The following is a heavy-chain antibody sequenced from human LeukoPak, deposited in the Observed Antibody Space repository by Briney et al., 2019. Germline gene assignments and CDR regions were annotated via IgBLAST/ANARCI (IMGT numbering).Heavy chain of an antibody. V-gene: IGHV3-21*01. D-gene: IGHD3-3*01. CDR3: ARVRGDFGNYYYYMDV. CDR2: ISSSSSYI. J-gene: IGHJ6*03. Sequence: GGSLRLSCAASGFTFSSYSMNWVRQAPGKGLEWVSSISSSSSYIYYADSVKGRFTISRDNAKNSLYLQMNSLRAEDTAVYYCARVRGDFGNYYYYMDVWGKGTTVTVSS. CDR1: GFTFSSYS.